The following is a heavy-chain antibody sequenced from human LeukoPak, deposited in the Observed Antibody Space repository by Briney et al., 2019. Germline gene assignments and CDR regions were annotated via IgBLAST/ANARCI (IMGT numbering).Heavy chain of an antibody. V-gene: IGHV1-18*01. J-gene: IGHJ4*02. CDR2: ISAYNGNT. CDR1: GYTFTSYG. Sequence: ASVKVSCKASGYTFTSYGISWVRQAPGQGLEWMGVISAYNGNTNYAQKLQGRVTMTTDASTITAYMVLRSLRSEATAVYYCASVDPITMVRGGDNFDYWGQGTLVTVSS. CDR3: ASVDPITMVRGGDNFDY. D-gene: IGHD3-10*01.